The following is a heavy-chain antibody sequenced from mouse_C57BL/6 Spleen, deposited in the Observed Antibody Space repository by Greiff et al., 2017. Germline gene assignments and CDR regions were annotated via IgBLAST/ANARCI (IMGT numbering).Heavy chain of an antibody. CDR2: IDPYSGGT. V-gene: IGHV1-72*01. J-gene: IGHJ3*01. Sequence: QVQLQQPGAELVKPGSSVKLSCKASSYTFTSYWMHWVKQRPGRGLEWIGRIDPYSGGTKYNEKFKSKATLTVDKPSSRAYMLRSSLTSEESAVDYCAMGALAYWGQGTLVTVSA. CDR3: AMGALAY. CDR1: SYTFTSYW.